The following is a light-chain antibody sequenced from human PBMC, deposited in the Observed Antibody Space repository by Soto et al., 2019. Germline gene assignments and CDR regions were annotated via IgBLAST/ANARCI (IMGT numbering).Light chain of an antibody. CDR3: QQRTNWPT. J-gene: IGKJ4*01. CDR2: DAS. Sequence: EIVLTQSPATLSLSPGERVTLSCRASQSVSDYLAWYQQKPGQSPRLLIYDASTRATGIPARFSGSGSGTDFTLTISSLEPEDFAVYYCQQRTNWPTFGGGTKVEIK. CDR1: QSVSDY. V-gene: IGKV3-11*01.